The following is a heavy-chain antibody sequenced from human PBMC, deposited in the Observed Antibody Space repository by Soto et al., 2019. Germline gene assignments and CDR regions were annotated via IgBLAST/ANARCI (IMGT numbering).Heavy chain of an antibody. CDR2: IYSGGST. CDR1: GFTVSSNY. V-gene: IGHV3-66*01. D-gene: IGHD1-7*01. CDR3: ATQSLELGDDAFDI. Sequence: GGSLRLSCAASGFTVSSNYMSWVRQAPGKGLEWVSVIYSGGSTYYADSVKGRFTISRDNSKNTLYLQMNSLRAEDTAVYYCATQSLELGDDAFDIWGQGTMVTVSS. J-gene: IGHJ3*02.